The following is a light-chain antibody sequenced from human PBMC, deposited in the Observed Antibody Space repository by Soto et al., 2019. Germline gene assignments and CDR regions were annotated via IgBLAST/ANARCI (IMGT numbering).Light chain of an antibody. CDR2: GAS. J-gene: IGKJ1*01. V-gene: IGKV3-15*01. Sequence: EIVMTQSPATLSVSPGERATLSCRASQSVSSNLAWYQQKHGLAPRLLIYGASTRATGVTARFSSGGSGTEFTLTISSVQAADFAVYYCQQYNSWPPPWTFGQGTKVEIK. CDR3: QQYNSWPPPWT. CDR1: QSVSSN.